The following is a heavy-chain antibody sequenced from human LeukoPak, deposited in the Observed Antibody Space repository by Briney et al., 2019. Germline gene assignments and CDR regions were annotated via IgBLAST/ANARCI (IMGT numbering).Heavy chain of an antibody. D-gene: IGHD3-9*01. J-gene: IGHJ4*02. Sequence: GGSLRLSCAASGFIFSNYAMYWVRQAPGKGLEWVSAISGRSNNTYYADSVKGRFTISRDSSKNTLYLQMNSMRADDTAVYYCAKWGDYDVLTGYYVSDFWGQGTLVTVSS. V-gene: IGHV3-23*01. CDR2: ISGRSNNT. CDR3: AKWGDYDVLTGYYVSDF. CDR1: GFIFSNYA.